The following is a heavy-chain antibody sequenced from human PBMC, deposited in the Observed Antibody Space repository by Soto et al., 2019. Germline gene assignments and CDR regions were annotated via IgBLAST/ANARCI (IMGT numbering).Heavy chain of an antibody. CDR2: INPSGGST. J-gene: IGHJ4*02. CDR3: ARAEYPTHQFDY. Sequence: ASVKVSCKASGYTFTSYAMHWVRQAPGQGLEWMGVINPSGGSTSYAQRFQGRVTMTRDTSTSTVYMELSSLRSEDTAVYYCARAEYPTHQFDYWGQGTLVTVSS. CDR1: GYTFTSYA. V-gene: IGHV1-46*03.